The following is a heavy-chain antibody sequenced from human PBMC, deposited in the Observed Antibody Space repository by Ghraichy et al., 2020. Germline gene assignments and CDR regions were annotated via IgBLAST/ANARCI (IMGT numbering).Heavy chain of an antibody. Sequence: SETLSLTCAVSGGSISSSNWWSWVRQPPGKGLEWIGEIYHSGSTNYNPSLKSRVTISVDKSKNQFSLKLSSVTAADTAVYYCARPRTYCSSTSCYAWFDYWGQGTLVTVSS. CDR3: ARPRTYCSSTSCYAWFDY. CDR2: IYHSGST. CDR1: GGSISSSNW. V-gene: IGHV4-4*02. J-gene: IGHJ4*02. D-gene: IGHD2-2*01.